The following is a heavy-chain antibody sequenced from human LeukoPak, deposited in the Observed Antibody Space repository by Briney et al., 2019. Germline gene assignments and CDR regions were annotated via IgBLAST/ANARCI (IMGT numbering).Heavy chain of an antibody. J-gene: IGHJ4*02. V-gene: IGHV3-30*04. CDR2: ISYDGSIK. Sequence: GGSLRLSCAASGFTFSNSAMHWVRQAPGKGLEWVAVISYDGSIKYYADSVKGRFTISRDNSKNTLYLQMNSLRAEDTAVYYCARDRLMIVGATPEYWGQETLVTVSS. D-gene: IGHD1-26*01. CDR3: ARDRLMIVGATPEY. CDR1: GFTFSNSA.